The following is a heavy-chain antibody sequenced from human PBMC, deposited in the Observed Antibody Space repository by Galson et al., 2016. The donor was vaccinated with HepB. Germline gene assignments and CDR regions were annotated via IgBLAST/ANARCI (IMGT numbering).Heavy chain of an antibody. CDR2: INYGGTNT. J-gene: IGHJ4*02. CDR3: ARGNGRPGERGDY. D-gene: IGHD1-1*01. CDR1: GFTFNSNW. V-gene: IGHV3-74*01. Sequence: ETLRLSCAASGFTFNSNWMHWVRQAPGKGLVWVSRINYGGTNTDYADSVKGRFAISRDNAKNTLYLQMTNLRAEDTAVYYCARGNGRPGERGDYWGQGTLVTVSS.